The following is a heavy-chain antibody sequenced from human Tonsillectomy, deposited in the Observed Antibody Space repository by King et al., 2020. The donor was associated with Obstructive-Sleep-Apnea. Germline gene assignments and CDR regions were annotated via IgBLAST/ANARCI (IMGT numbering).Heavy chain of an antibody. Sequence: HVQLVQSGDEVKKPGSSVKVSCKASGGTFSSYAISWVRQAHGHGLEWMGRIIPIFGIANYAQKFQGRVTITADKSTSTAYMELSSLRSEDTAVYYCARQATEGSYFDYWGQGVLVTVSS. J-gene: IGHJ4*02. V-gene: IGHV1-69*09. D-gene: IGHD3-10*01. CDR1: GGTFSSYA. CDR3: ARQATEGSYFDY. CDR2: IIPIFGIA.